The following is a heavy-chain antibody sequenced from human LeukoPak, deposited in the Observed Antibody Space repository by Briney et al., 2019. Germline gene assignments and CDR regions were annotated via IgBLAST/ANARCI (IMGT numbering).Heavy chain of an antibody. V-gene: IGHV4-39*07. CDR3: AREDWRGYHFDS. CDR1: GGSISSSSYY. Sequence: ASETLSLTCTVSGGSISSSSYYWGWIRQPPGKGLEWIGSIYYSGSTYYNPSLKSRVTISVDTSRNQFSLRLRSLTAADTAVYYCAREDWRGYHFDSWGQGTLVAVSS. J-gene: IGHJ4*02. D-gene: IGHD3-3*01. CDR2: IYYSGST.